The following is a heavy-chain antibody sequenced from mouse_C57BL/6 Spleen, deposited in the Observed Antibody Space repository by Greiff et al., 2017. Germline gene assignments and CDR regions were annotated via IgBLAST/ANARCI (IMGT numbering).Heavy chain of an antibody. CDR2: IWSGGST. Sequence: VQVVESGPGLVQPSQSLSITCTVSGFSLTSYGVPWVRQSPGKGLEWLGVIWSGGSTDYNAAFISRLSISKDNSKSHVFFKMNSLQADDTDIYYCARSHYYYGSRPFYYAMDYWGQGTSVTVSS. CDR3: ARSHYYYGSRPFYYAMDY. CDR1: GFSLTSYG. J-gene: IGHJ4*01. D-gene: IGHD1-1*01. V-gene: IGHV2-2*01.